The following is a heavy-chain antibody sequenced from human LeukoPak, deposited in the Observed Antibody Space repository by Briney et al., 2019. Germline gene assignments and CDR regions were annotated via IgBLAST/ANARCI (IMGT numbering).Heavy chain of an antibody. D-gene: IGHD3-22*01. CDR3: ASWGGYDSSGYYGGFFVG. CDR1: GGSFSDYY. CDR2: INHSGST. J-gene: IGHJ4*02. Sequence: KPSETLSLTCAVYGGSFSDYYWSWVRQPPGKGLEWIGEINHSGSTNYNPSLKSRVTMSIDTSKNQFSLKLSSVTAADTAVYYCASWGGYDSSGYYGGFFVGWGQGTLVTVSS. V-gene: IGHV4-34*01.